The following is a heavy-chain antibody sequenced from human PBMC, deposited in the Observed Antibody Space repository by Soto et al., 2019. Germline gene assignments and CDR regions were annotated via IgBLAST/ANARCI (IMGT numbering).Heavy chain of an antibody. J-gene: IGHJ4*02. V-gene: IGHV3-21*01. CDR2: ISSSSSYI. D-gene: IGHD3-22*01. Sequence: GSLRLSCAASGFTFSSYSMNWVRQAPGKGLEWVSSISSSSSYIYYADSVKGRFTISRDNAKNSLYLQMNSLRAEDTAVYYCARPRYDSSGYYYFDYWGQGTLVTVSS. CDR3: ARPRYDSSGYYYFDY. CDR1: GFTFSSYS.